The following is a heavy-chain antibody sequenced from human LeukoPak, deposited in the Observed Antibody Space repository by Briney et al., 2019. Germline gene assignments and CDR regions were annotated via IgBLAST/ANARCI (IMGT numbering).Heavy chain of an antibody. D-gene: IGHD5-24*01. CDR1: GGTFSSYA. J-gene: IGHJ6*03. Sequence: SVKVSCKASGGTFSSYAISWVRQAPGQGLEWMGGIIPIFGTANYAQKFQGRVTITADESTSTAYMELSSLRSEDTAVYYCARAGGGEATTYPHYYYYYYMDVWGKGTTVTVSS. CDR3: ARAGGGEATTYPHYYYYYYMDV. V-gene: IGHV1-69*13. CDR2: IIPIFGTA.